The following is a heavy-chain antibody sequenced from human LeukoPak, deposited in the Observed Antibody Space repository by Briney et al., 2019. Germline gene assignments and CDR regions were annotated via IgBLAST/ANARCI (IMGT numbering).Heavy chain of an antibody. CDR2: INPNSGGT. D-gene: IGHD5-18*01. CDR3: ARDARSGYSYGPKVDY. V-gene: IGHV1-2*02. J-gene: IGHJ4*02. CDR1: GYTFTGYY. Sequence: ASVKVSCKASGYTFTGYYMHWVRQAPGQGFEWMGWINPNSGGTNYAQKFQGRVTMTRDTSISTAYMELSRLRSDDTAVYYCARDARSGYSYGPKVDYWGQGTLVTVSS.